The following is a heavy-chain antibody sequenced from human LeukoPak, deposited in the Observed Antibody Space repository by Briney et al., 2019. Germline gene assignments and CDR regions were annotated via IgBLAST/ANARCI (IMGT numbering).Heavy chain of an antibody. Sequence: PGGSLRLSCAASGFTFSSYAMTWVRQAPGKGLEWVSAIGGSGTNTYYADSVRGRFTISRDNSKNTLYLQMNSLRAEDTAVYYCAKDAGTSSVHYYYYYMDVWGKGTTVTVSS. CDR3: AKDAGTSSVHYYYYYMDV. CDR2: IGGSGTNT. V-gene: IGHV3-23*01. D-gene: IGHD1-7*01. CDR1: GFTFSSYA. J-gene: IGHJ6*03.